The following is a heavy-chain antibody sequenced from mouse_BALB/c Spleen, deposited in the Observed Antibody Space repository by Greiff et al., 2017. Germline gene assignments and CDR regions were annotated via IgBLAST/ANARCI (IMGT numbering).Heavy chain of an antibody. Sequence: VQLQQSGAELARPGASVKLSCKASGYTFTSYWMQWVKQRPGQGLEWIGAIYPGDGDTRYTQKFKGKATLTADKSSSTAYMQLSSLASEDSAVYYCARWDYYGYYFDYWGQGTTLTVSS. V-gene: IGHV1-87*01. CDR3: ARWDYYGYYFDY. D-gene: IGHD1-2*01. CDR1: GYTFTSYW. J-gene: IGHJ2*01. CDR2: IYPGDGDT.